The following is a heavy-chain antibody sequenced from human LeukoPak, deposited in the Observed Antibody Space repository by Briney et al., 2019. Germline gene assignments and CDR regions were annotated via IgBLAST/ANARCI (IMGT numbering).Heavy chain of an antibody. CDR2: ISGSGGST. V-gene: IGHV3-23*01. Sequence: GGSLRLSCAASGFAFSSYAMSWVRQAPGKGLEWVSVISGSGGSTYYADSVKCRFTISRDNSKNTLYLQMNSLRAEDTAVYYCAKNSGAMVTSFDYWGQGTLVTVSS. J-gene: IGHJ4*02. CDR3: AKNSGAMVTSFDY. D-gene: IGHD5-18*01. CDR1: GFAFSSYA.